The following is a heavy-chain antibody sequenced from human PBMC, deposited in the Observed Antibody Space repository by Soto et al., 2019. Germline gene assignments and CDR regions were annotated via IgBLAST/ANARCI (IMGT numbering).Heavy chain of an antibody. D-gene: IGHD2-15*01. J-gene: IGHJ3*02. CDR2: INHSGST. CDR1: GGSFSDYY. V-gene: IGHV4-34*01. CDR3: ARRCSGSSCYTSGAFDI. Sequence: SETLSLTCAVFGGSFSDYYWSWIHQPPGKGLEWIGEINHSGSTSYNPSLKSRATISIDTSKNQFSLKLNSVTAADTAVYYCARRCSGSSCYTSGAFDIWGQGTMVTVSS.